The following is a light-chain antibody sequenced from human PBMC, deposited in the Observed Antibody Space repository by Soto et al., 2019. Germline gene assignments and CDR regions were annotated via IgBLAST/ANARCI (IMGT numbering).Light chain of an antibody. Sequence: DIQLTQSPSFLSASVGDRVTITCRASQGISSYLAWYQQKPGKAPKLLIYAASTLQSGVPSRFCGSGSGTEFTLTISSLQPEDFATYYCQQLNSYLFTFGPGTKVDIK. CDR3: QQLNSYLFT. J-gene: IGKJ3*01. V-gene: IGKV1-9*01. CDR1: QGISSY. CDR2: AAS.